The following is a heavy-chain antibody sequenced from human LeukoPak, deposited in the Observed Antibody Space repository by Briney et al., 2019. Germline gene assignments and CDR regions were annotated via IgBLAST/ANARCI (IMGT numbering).Heavy chain of an antibody. D-gene: IGHD6-13*01. Sequence: GASVKVSCKASGYTFTSYYMHWVRQAPGQGLEWMGWISAYNGNTNYAQKLQGRVTMTTDTSTSTAYMELRSLRSDDTAVYYCAREGSSSWYKEYYFDYWGQGTLVTVSS. J-gene: IGHJ4*02. CDR2: ISAYNGNT. CDR3: AREGSSSWYKEYYFDY. V-gene: IGHV1-18*04. CDR1: GYTFTSYY.